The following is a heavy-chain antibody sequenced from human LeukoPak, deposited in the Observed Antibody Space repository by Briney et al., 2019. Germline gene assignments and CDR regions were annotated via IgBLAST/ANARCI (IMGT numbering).Heavy chain of an antibody. CDR2: ISRNSGSI. CDR3: AKDGSSSWPGDFDY. Sequence: GRSLRLSCAASGFTFDDYAMHWVRQAPGKGLEWVSGISRNSGSIGYADSVKGRFTISRDNAKNSLYLQMNSLRAEDTALYYCAKDGSSSWPGDFDYWGQGTLVTVSS. CDR1: GFTFDDYA. D-gene: IGHD6-13*01. J-gene: IGHJ4*02. V-gene: IGHV3-9*01.